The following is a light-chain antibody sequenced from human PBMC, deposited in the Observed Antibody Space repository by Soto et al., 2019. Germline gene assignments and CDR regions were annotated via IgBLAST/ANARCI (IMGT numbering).Light chain of an antibody. CDR1: QSISNY. CDR3: LQHYSSPRT. CDR2: AAS. V-gene: IGKV1-17*03. J-gene: IGKJ1*01. Sequence: DIQMTQSPSALSTSVGDRVTITCRASQSISNYLAWFQQKPGKVPNRLIYAASSLQSGVPSRFSGSRSGTEFTLTISSLHPQDFATYYCLQHYSSPRTFGQGTKVEIK.